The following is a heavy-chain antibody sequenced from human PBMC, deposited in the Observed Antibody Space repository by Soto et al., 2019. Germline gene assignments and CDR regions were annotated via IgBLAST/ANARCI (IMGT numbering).Heavy chain of an antibody. Sequence: QVQLVESGGGVVQPGRSLRLSCAASGFTFSTNAMHWVGQAPGKGLEWVAVISDDGSTRYYADPIKGRFTISRDNSKNTLYLQVTNLRAEDTAVYYCAKQFSGWSYYFDYWGQGTLVTVSS. CDR3: AKQFSGWSYYFDY. CDR2: ISDDGSTR. V-gene: IGHV3-30-3*02. J-gene: IGHJ4*02. CDR1: GFTFSTNA. D-gene: IGHD6-19*01.